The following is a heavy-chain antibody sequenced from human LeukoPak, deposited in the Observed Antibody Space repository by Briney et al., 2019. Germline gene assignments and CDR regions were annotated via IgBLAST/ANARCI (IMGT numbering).Heavy chain of an antibody. CDR3: GGGNIVGGGGGGGGDDY. V-gene: IGHV4-38-2*02. Sequence: SETLSLTCTVSGYSISSGYYWGWIRQPPGKGLEWIGSIYHSGSTYYNPSLKSRVTISVDTSKNQFSLKLSSVTAADTAVYYWGGGNIVGGGGGGGGDDYWGQGTLVTVSS. D-gene: IGHD2/OR15-2a*01. J-gene: IGHJ4*02. CDR2: IYHSGST. CDR1: GYSISSGYY.